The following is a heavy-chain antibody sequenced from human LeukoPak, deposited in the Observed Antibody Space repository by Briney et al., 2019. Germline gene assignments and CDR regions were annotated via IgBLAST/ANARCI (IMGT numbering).Heavy chain of an antibody. CDR3: ARDQVARYDFWSGYPDY. D-gene: IGHD3-3*01. V-gene: IGHV1-18*01. J-gene: IGHJ4*02. CDR2: ISAYNGNT. Sequence: ASVKVSCKASGYTFTSYGISWVRQAPGQGLEWMGWISAYNGNTNYAQKLQGRVTMTTDTSTSTAYMELRSLRSDDTAVYYCARDQVARYDFWSGYPDYWGQGTLVTVSS. CDR1: GYTFTSYG.